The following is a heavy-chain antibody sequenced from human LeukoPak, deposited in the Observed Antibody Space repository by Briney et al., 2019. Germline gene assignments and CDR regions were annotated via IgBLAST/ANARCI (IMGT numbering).Heavy chain of an antibody. CDR1: GYTFTSYG. Sequence: ASVKVSCKASGYTFTSYGISWVRQAPGQGLEWMGWISAYNGNTNYAQKLQGRVTMTTDTPTSTAYMELRSLRSDDTAVYYCARDLYCSGGSCYFDYWGQGTLVTVSS. J-gene: IGHJ4*02. CDR3: ARDLYCSGGSCYFDY. D-gene: IGHD2-15*01. V-gene: IGHV1-18*01. CDR2: ISAYNGNT.